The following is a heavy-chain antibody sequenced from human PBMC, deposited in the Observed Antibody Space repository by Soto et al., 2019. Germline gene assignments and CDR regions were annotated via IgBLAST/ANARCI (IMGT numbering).Heavy chain of an antibody. CDR3: ARDLRVYDILTGYYPAGLDY. Sequence: GGSLRLSCAASGFTFSSYSMNWVRQAPGKGLEWVSYISSSSSTIYYADSVKGRFTISRDNAKNSLYLQMNSLRDEDTAVYYCARDLRVYDILTGYYPAGLDYWGQGTLVTVSS. D-gene: IGHD3-9*01. CDR1: GFTFSSYS. CDR2: ISSSSSTI. J-gene: IGHJ4*02. V-gene: IGHV3-48*02.